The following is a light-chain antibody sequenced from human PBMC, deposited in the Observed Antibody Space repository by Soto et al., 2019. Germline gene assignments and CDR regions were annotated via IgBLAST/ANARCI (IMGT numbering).Light chain of an antibody. V-gene: IGKV3D-11*01. Sequence: DIVLTQTPATLSLSPGERATFSCRASEGVSAYLNWYQHKPGQPPRLLIYDTSKRATGIPDRYSGSRSRTDITLTPSSLESEDIAVYYCQMRRTFLYTFGQGTKLEIK. CDR2: DTS. CDR3: QMRRTFLYT. J-gene: IGKJ2*01. CDR1: EGVSAY.